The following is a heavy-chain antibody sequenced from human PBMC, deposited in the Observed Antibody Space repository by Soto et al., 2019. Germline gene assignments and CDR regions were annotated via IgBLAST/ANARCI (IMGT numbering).Heavy chain of an antibody. D-gene: IGHD3-22*01. CDR2: ISGSGTTI. Sequence: EVHLVESGGGLVQPGGSLRLSCAASGFIFSSYAINWVRQAPGKGLEWVSYISGSGTTIYYADSVKGRFTISRDYAKSSLYLQMNSLRAEDTAMCYCASFSRMADGYYWGQGTLVTVSS. CDR1: GFIFSSYA. J-gene: IGHJ4*02. CDR3: ASFSRMADGYY. V-gene: IGHV3-48*04.